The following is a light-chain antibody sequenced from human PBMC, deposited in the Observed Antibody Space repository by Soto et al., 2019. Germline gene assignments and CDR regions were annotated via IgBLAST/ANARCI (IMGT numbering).Light chain of an antibody. CDR1: RSDVGDYNY. V-gene: IGLV2-14*01. Sequence: QSVLTQPASVSGSPGQSITISCTGTRSDVGDYNYVSWYQQHPGKAPKLMIYDVSNRPSGVSNRFSGSKSGSTASLTISGLQAEDEADYYCSSYTSSTTRVFGTGTKVTVL. CDR3: SSYTSSTTRV. CDR2: DVS. J-gene: IGLJ1*01.